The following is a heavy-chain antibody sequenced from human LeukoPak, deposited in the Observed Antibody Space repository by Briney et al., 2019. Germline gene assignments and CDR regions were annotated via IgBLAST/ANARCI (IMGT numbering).Heavy chain of an antibody. J-gene: IGHJ5*02. CDR2: INHSGST. Sequence: SETLSLTCAVYGGSFSGYYWSWIRQPPGKGLEWIGEINHSGSTNYNPSLKSRVTISVDTSKNQFSLKLSSVTAADTAVYYCARHVLSRDWFDPWGQGTLVTVSS. V-gene: IGHV4-34*01. D-gene: IGHD3-10*01. CDR1: GGSFSGYY. CDR3: ARHVLSRDWFDP.